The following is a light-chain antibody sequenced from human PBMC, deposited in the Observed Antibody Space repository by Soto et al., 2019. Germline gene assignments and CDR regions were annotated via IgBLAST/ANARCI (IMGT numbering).Light chain of an antibody. CDR3: QSYDSSLEGV. J-gene: IGLJ2*01. Sequence: QSALTQPASVSGSLGQSITISCTGTTSDVGGYNYVSWYQQHPGKAPILMIYEVTNRPSGVSNRFSGSKSGNTASLTISGLQVEDEAEYYCQSYDSSLEGVFGGGTKVTVL. V-gene: IGLV2-14*01. CDR2: EVT. CDR1: TSDVGGYNY.